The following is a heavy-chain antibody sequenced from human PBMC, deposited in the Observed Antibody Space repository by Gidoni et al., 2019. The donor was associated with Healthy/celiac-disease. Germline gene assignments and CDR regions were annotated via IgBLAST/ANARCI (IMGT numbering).Heavy chain of an antibody. V-gene: IGHV3-49*04. CDR1: GFTFGDYA. D-gene: IGHD5-12*01. CDR3: TRSRGYETLGG. CDR2: IRSKAYGGTT. Sequence: EVQLVESGGGLVQPGRSLRLSCTASGFTFGDYAMSWVRQAPGKGLEWVGFIRSKAYGGTTEYAASVKGRFTISRDDSKSIAYLQMNSLKTEDTAVYYCTRSRGYETLGGWGQGTLVTVSS. J-gene: IGHJ4*02.